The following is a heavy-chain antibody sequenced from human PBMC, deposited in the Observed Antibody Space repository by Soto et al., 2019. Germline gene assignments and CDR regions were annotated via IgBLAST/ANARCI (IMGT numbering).Heavy chain of an antibody. V-gene: IGHV3-48*03. CDR2: ISSSGSTI. CDR1: GFTFSSYE. Sequence: GGSLRLSCAASGFTFSSYEMNWVRQAPGKGLEWVSYISSSGSTIYYADSVKDRFTISRDNAKNPLYLQMSSLRAEDTAVYYCARAYSDAFDIWGQGTMVTVSS. CDR3: ARAYSDAFDI. D-gene: IGHD2-15*01. J-gene: IGHJ3*02.